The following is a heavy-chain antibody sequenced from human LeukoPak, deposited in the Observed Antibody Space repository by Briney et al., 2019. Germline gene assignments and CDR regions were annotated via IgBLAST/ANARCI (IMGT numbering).Heavy chain of an antibody. CDR3: ARLSYYDFWSGYYTAYFDL. CDR1: GYTFTGYY. V-gene: IGHV1-2*06. CDR2: INPNSGGT. Sequence: ASVKVSCKASGYTFTGYYMHWVRQAPGQGLEWMGRINPNSGGTNYAQKFQGRVTMTRDTSISTAYMELSRLRSDDTAVYYCARLSYYDFWSGYYTAYFDLWGRGTLVTVSS. D-gene: IGHD3-3*01. J-gene: IGHJ2*01.